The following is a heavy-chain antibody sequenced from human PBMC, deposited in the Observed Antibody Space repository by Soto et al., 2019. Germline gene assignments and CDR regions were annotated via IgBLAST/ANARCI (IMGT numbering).Heavy chain of an antibody. Sequence: KTSETLSLTCTVSGGSISSNICFWGWIRQPPGKGLEWIASIYYSGSTYYNPSLKSRVTISVDTSKNQFSLKLSSVTAADTAVYYCARLGRLGGDFDYWGQGTLVTVSS. CDR2: IYYSGST. D-gene: IGHD1-1*01. CDR1: GGSISSNICF. CDR3: ARLGRLGGDFDY. J-gene: IGHJ4*02. V-gene: IGHV4-39*01.